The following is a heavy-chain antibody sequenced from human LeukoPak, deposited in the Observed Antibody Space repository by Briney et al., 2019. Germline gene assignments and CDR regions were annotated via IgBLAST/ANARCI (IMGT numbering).Heavy chain of an antibody. V-gene: IGHV1-2*02. D-gene: IGHD6-19*01. CDR2: INLNSGGT. CDR3: ARVSSSGWQPDY. CDR1: GYTFIGYY. Sequence: ASVNVSCKAFGYTFIGYYMHWVRQAPGQGLEWMGWINLNSGGTNYPQKFQGRVTMTRDTSLSTAYMELSRLRSDDTAVYYCARVSSSGWQPDYWGQGTLVTVSS. J-gene: IGHJ4*02.